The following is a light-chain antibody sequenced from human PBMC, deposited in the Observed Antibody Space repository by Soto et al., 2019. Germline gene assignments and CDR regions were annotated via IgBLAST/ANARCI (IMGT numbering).Light chain of an antibody. CDR3: QQYDNWPPLT. CDR1: RSVSNS. Sequence: EIVMTQSPVTLSVSPGERATLSCRASRSVSNSLAWYQQKPGQAPRLLIYGASTRATGIPARFSGSGSGTEFHLTISSLRSEDSAIYYCQQYDNWPPLTFGGGTKVEIK. V-gene: IGKV3-15*01. J-gene: IGKJ4*01. CDR2: GAS.